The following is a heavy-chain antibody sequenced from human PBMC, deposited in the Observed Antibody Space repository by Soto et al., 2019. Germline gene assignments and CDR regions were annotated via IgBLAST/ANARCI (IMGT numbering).Heavy chain of an antibody. CDR3: ARASSGVSTIRY. D-gene: IGHD1-26*01. V-gene: IGHV3-11*01. CDR2: ISYSGTTI. CDR1: GFTFSDYY. J-gene: IGHJ4*02. Sequence: SGGSLRLSCAASGFTFSDYYMSWIRQAPGKGPQWVSYISYSGTTIYYADSVKGRFTISRDNAKNSLYLQMNSLRAEDTAVYYCARASSGVSTIRYWGQGTLVTVSS.